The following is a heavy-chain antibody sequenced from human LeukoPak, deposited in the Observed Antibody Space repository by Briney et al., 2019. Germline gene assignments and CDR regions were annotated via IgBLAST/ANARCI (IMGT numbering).Heavy chain of an antibody. CDR2: IDSDGSST. CDR3: ARALGDY. CDR1: GFTFSAYW. D-gene: IGHD7-27*01. J-gene: IGHJ4*02. Sequence: GGSLRLSCAASGFTFSAYWMNWVRQAPGKGLVWVSCIDSDGSSTSCADSVKGRFTISRDNAKNTLYLQMSSLRAEDTAVYYCARALGDYRGQGTLVTVSS. V-gene: IGHV3-74*01.